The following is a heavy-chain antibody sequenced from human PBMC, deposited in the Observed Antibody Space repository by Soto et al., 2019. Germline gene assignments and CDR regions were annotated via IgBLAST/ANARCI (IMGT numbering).Heavy chain of an antibody. CDR1: GYTFITYA. V-gene: IGHV1-3*01. J-gene: IGHJ4*02. CDR2: INAGNGNT. D-gene: IGHD1-26*01. Sequence: GASVKVSCKASGYTFITYAMHWVRQAPGQRLEWMGWINAGNGNTKYSQRFQGRVTFTRDTSASTAYMELSSLTSEDTAVYYCASTSPPHEASIRPYYYWGQGTLVTVSS. CDR3: ASTSPPHEASIRPYYY.